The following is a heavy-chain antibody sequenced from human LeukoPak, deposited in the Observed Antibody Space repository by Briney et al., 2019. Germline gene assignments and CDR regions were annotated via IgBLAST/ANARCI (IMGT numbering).Heavy chain of an antibody. J-gene: IGHJ6*02. CDR1: GFTFSSYG. V-gene: IGHV3-30*02. CDR2: IRYDGSNK. Sequence: GGSLRLSCAASGFTFSSYGMHWVRQAPGKGLEWVAFIRYDGSNKYYADSVKGRFTISRDNSKNTLYLQMNSLRAEDTAVYYCAKQDIVVVVAGSYYYYYGMDVWGQGTTVTVSS. CDR3: AKQDIVVVVAGSYYYYYGMDV. D-gene: IGHD2-15*01.